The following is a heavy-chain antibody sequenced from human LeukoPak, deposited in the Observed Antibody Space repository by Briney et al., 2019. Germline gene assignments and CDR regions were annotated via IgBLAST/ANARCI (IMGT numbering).Heavy chain of an antibody. D-gene: IGHD1-7*01. Sequence: SETLSLTCAVYGGSFSGYYWSWIRQPPGKGLEWIGYIYNSGSTSYNPSLKSRATISADTSKNQFSLKLSSVTAADTAVYYCVRDRELNYWGQGTLVTVSS. V-gene: IGHV4-59*01. CDR1: GGSFSGYY. CDR2: IYNSGST. J-gene: IGHJ4*02. CDR3: VRDRELNY.